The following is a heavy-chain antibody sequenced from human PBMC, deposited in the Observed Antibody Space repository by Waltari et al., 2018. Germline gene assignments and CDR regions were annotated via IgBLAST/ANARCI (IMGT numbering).Heavy chain of an antibody. D-gene: IGHD1-26*01. CDR2: IYHSGST. V-gene: IGHV4-38-2*01. Sequence: QVQLQESGPGLVKPSETLSLTCAVSGYSISSGYYWGWIRQPPGKGLEWIGGIYHSGSTYDNPSLKSRVTISVDTSKNQFSLKLSSVTAADTAVYYCARHLGSGSYYGMDVWGQGTTVTVSS. CDR3: ARHLGSGSYYGMDV. CDR1: GYSISSGYY. J-gene: IGHJ6*02.